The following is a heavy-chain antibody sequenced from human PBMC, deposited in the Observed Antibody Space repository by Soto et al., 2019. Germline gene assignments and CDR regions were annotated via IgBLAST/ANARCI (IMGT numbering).Heavy chain of an antibody. J-gene: IGHJ6*03. CDR1: GGSISSYY. D-gene: IGHD5-12*01. CDR3: ASGYSGYDYVSREETDYYYMDV. V-gene: IGHV4-59*01. CDR2: IYYSGST. Sequence: QVQLQESGPGLVKPSETLSLTCTVSGGSISSYYWSWIRQPPGKGLEWIGYIYYSGSTNYNPSLKSRVTISVDTSKNQFSLKLSSVTAADTAVYYCASGYSGYDYVSREETDYYYMDVWGKGTTVTVSS.